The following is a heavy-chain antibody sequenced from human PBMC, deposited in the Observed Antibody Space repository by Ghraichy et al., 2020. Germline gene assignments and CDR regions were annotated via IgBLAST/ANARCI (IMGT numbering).Heavy chain of an antibody. CDR2: ISYDGSNK. Sequence: GGSLRLSCAASGFTFSSYAMHWVRQAPGKGLEWVEVISYDGSNKYYADSVKGRFTISRDNSKNTLYLQMNSLRAEDTAVYYCARDKAGGIAAAGTIYNWLRPWSQGKLVTVSS. D-gene: IGHD6-13*01. CDR3: ARDKAGGIAAAGTIYNWLRP. V-gene: IGHV3-30-3*01. J-gene: IGHJ5*02. CDR1: GFTFSSYA.